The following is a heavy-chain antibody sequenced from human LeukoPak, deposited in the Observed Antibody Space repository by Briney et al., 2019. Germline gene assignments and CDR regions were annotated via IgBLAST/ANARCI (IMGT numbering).Heavy chain of an antibody. D-gene: IGHD1-26*01. J-gene: IGHJ4*02. Sequence: GGSRRLSCAASGFTFSSYEMNWVRQAPGRGLVWVSYISSTATTMHYADSVMGRFTISRDNAKKSLYLQMNSLRAEDTAVYYCAREGGYYLRSIDYWGQGTLVTVSS. V-gene: IGHV3-48*03. CDR3: AREGGYYLRSIDY. CDR1: GFTFSSYE. CDR2: ISSTATTM.